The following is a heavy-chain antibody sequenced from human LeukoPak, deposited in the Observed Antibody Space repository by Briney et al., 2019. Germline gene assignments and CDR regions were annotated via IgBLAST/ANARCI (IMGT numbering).Heavy chain of an antibody. CDR2: IRSKAYGGTT. CDR3: TRYYGFWSGGYYYYYGMDV. Sequence: GGSLRLSCTASGFTFGDYAMSWFRQAPGKGLEWVGFIRSKAYGGTTEYAASVKGRFTISRDDSKSIAYLQMNSLKTEDTAVYYCTRYYGFWSGGYYYYYGMDVWGQGTTVTVSS. CDR1: GFTFGDYA. J-gene: IGHJ6*02. D-gene: IGHD3-3*01. V-gene: IGHV3-49*03.